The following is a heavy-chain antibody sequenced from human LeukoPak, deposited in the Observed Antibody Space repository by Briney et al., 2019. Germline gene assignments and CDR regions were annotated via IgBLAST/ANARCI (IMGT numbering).Heavy chain of an antibody. Sequence: GGSLRLSCAASGFTFSDYSMEWIRQAPGKGLEWISYISSTSTTIYYADSVRGRFTTSRDNAKNSLYLQMNSLRAEDTAVYYCARGCGLHLSPAPSYYDSRCRYFDAWGQGTLVTVSS. J-gene: IGHJ4*02. D-gene: IGHD3-22*01. V-gene: IGHV3-48*04. CDR3: ARGCGLHLSPAPSYYDSRCRYFDA. CDR1: GFTFSDYS. CDR2: ISSTSTTI.